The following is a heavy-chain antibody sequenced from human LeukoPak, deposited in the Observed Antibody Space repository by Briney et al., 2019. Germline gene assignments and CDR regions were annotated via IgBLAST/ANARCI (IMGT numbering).Heavy chain of an antibody. CDR3: ARSSGYFAPGGWFDP. D-gene: IGHD3-22*01. CDR2: INHSGST. Sequence: PSETLSLTCAVYGGSFSGYYWSWIRQPPGKGLEWIGEINHSGSTNYNPSLKSRVTISVDTSKNQFSLKLSSVTAADTAVYYCARSSGYFAPGGWFDPWGQGTLVTVSS. V-gene: IGHV4-34*01. CDR1: GGSFSGYY. J-gene: IGHJ5*02.